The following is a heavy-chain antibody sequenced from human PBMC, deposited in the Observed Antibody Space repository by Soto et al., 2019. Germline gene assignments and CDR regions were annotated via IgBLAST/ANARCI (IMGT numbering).Heavy chain of an antibody. Sequence: EEQLLESGGGLVQPGGSLRLSCAASGFTFSNYAMNWVRQAPGKGLEWVSVISGSGGSTYYADSVKGRFTISIDNSKNTLDLQMNSLRAEDTAVYYCAKGSPVGSYYGSSGFDYWGQGTLVTVSS. D-gene: IGHD3-22*01. CDR1: GFTFSNYA. CDR3: AKGSPVGSYYGSSGFDY. J-gene: IGHJ4*02. V-gene: IGHV3-23*01. CDR2: ISGSGGST.